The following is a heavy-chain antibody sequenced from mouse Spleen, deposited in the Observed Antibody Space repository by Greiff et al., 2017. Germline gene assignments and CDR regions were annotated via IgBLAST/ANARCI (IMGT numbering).Heavy chain of an antibody. J-gene: IGHJ4*01. CDR3: ARLLRNAMDY. CDR2: ISSGGGNT. V-gene: IGHV5-9*04. Sequence: EVKLVESGGGLVKLGGSLKLSCAASGFTFSSYAMSWVRQTPEKRLEWVATISSGGGNTYYPDSVKGRFTISRDNAKNTLYLQMSSLKSEDTAMYYCARLLRNAMDYWGQGTSVTVSS. CDR1: GFTFSSYA.